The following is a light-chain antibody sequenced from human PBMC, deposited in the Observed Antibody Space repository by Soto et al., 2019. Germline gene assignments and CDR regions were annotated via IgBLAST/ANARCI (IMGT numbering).Light chain of an antibody. CDR3: QHRTNWLIT. CDR1: QGVSSY. Sequence: EIVLSQSPPPLSFFLGERGTLSYRASQGVSSYLAWYQQKPGQAPRLLIYDASNRATGIPARFSGSGPGTDFTLTISSLEPEDFAVYYCQHRTNWLITFGQGTRLEIK. V-gene: IGKV3D-11*01. J-gene: IGKJ5*01. CDR2: DAS.